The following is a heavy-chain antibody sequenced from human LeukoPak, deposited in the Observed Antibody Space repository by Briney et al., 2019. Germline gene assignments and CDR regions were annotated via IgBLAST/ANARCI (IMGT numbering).Heavy chain of an antibody. CDR1: GYTFTGYY. J-gene: IGHJ3*02. V-gene: IGHV1-2*02. CDR3: ARVATPYYYDSSGYDTGLGAFDI. CDR2: INPNSGGT. Sequence: ASVKVSCKASGYTFTGYYMHWVRQAPGQGLEWMGWINPNSGGTNYAQKFQGRVTMTRDTSIRTAYMELSRLRSDDTAVYYCARVATPYYYDSSGYDTGLGAFDIWGQGTMVTVSS. D-gene: IGHD3-22*01.